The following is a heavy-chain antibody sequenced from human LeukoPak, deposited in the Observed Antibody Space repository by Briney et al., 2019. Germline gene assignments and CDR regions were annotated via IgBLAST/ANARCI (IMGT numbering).Heavy chain of an antibody. CDR3: AREGTGRYYYYYYMDV. CDR2: ISGSGGST. Sequence: GGSLRLSCAASGFTFSSYAMSWVRQAPGKRLEWVSAISGSGGSTYYADSVKGRFAISRDDAKNSLYLQMNSLSAEDTATYYCAREGTGRYYYYYYMDVWGKGTTVTISS. D-gene: IGHD1-1*01. CDR1: GFTFSSYA. J-gene: IGHJ6*03. V-gene: IGHV3-23*01.